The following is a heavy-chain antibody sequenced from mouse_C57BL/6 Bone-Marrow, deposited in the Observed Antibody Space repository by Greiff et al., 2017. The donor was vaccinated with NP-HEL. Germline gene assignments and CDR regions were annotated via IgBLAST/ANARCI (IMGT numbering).Heavy chain of an antibody. D-gene: IGHD2-2*01. CDR3: ARGGVTVPFAY. V-gene: IGHV1-81*01. CDR1: GYTFTSYG. J-gene: IGHJ3*01. Sequence: QVQLQQSGAELARPGASVKLSCQASGYTFTSYGISWVKQRTGQGLEWIGEIYPRSGNTYYNEKFKGKATLTADKSSSTAYMELRSLTSEDSAVYFCARGGVTVPFAYWGQGTLVTVSA. CDR2: IYPRSGNT.